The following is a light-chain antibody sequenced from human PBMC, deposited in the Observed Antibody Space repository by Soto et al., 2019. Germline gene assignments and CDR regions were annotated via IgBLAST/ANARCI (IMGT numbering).Light chain of an antibody. Sequence: DIQVTQSPSTLSASVGERVTITCRASQSISSWLAWYQQKPGKAPKLLIYDASSLESGVPSRFSGSGSGTEFTLTISSLQPDDFATYYCQQYNSYSWTLXQGTKADIK. CDR1: QSISSW. J-gene: IGKJ1*01. V-gene: IGKV1-5*01. CDR2: DAS. CDR3: QQYNSYSWT.